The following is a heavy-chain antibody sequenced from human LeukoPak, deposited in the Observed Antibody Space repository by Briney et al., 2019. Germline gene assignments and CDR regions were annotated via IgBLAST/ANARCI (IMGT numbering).Heavy chain of an antibody. V-gene: IGHV3-49*04. CDR2: IRSKAYAGTT. Sequence: GGSLRLSCAASGFTVSSNYMSWVRQAPGKGLEWVGFIRSKAYAGTTEYAASVKGRFTISRDDSKSIAYLQMNSLKTEDTAVYYCTRGGDFGVPAPLGIDAFDIWGQGTMVTVSS. J-gene: IGHJ3*02. CDR3: TRGGDFGVPAPLGIDAFDI. D-gene: IGHD2-2*01. CDR1: GFTVSSNY.